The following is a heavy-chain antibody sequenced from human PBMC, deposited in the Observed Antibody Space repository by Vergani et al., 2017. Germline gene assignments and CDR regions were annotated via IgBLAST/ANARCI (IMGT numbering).Heavy chain of an antibody. CDR3: ARGTVVVPAASDAFDI. D-gene: IGHD2-2*01. CDR1: GGSISSGSYY. CDR2: IYTSGST. Sequence: QVQLQESGPGLVKPSQTLSLTCTVSGGSISSGSYYWSWIRQPAGKGLEWIGRIYTSGSTNYNPSLKSRVTISVDTSKNQFSLKLSSVTAADTAVYYCARGTVVVPAASDAFDIWGQGTTVTVSS. J-gene: IGHJ3*02. V-gene: IGHV4-61*02.